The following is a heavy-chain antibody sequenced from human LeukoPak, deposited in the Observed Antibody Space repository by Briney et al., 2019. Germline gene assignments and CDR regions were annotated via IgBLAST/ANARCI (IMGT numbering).Heavy chain of an antibody. Sequence: PSETLSLTCTVSGGSISSYYWSWIRQPPGKGLEWIGYMHYSGSTNYNPSLKSRLTISVDTSKNQFSLKLSSVTAADSAVYYCVRSGGYCGTTTCHVEYFDLWGRGTLVTVSS. CDR1: GGSISSYY. J-gene: IGHJ2*01. D-gene: IGHD2-2*01. V-gene: IGHV4-59*08. CDR2: MHYSGST. CDR3: VRSGGYCGTTTCHVEYFDL.